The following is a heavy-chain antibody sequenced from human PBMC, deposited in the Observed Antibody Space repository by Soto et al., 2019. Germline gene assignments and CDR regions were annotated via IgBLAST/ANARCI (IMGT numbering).Heavy chain of an antibody. CDR3: ARVDGYFFFFDN. CDR1: GAAINSYY. Sequence: SETLSLSCTVSGAAINSYYWTWVRQAPGMGLEWIGYIYYTGSTNYNPSLESRVTVSVDRSRNQFSLELRSVTAADTAVYYCARVDGYFFFFDNWGQGTQVTVS. J-gene: IGHJ4*02. D-gene: IGHD3-22*01. CDR2: IYYTGST. V-gene: IGHV4-59*01.